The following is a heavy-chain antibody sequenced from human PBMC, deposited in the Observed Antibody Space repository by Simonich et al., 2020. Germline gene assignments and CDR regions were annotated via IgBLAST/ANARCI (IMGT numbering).Heavy chain of an antibody. Sequence: QVQLVQSGAEVKKPGASVKVSCKASGYTFTGYYMHWVRQAPGQGLGCMGGINPNRGGTNYAQKFQGRVTMTRDTSISTAYMELSRLRSDDTAVYYCARSHIAAAGTGYFQHWGQGTLVTVSS. CDR2: INPNRGGT. D-gene: IGHD6-13*01. CDR1: GYTFTGYY. CDR3: ARSHIAAAGTGYFQH. V-gene: IGHV1-2*02. J-gene: IGHJ1*01.